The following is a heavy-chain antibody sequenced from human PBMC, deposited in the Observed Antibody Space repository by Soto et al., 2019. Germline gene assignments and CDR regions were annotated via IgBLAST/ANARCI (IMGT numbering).Heavy chain of an antibody. CDR2: VNHSGST. CDR3: ASRYSCGFYGMDV. D-gene: IGHD6-19*01. J-gene: IGHJ6*02. Sequence: QVQLQQWGAGLLKPSETLSLTCAVYGGSFSGYLWSWIRQPPGKGLEWIGEVNHSGSTNYTRSPESRVTITEDTAKNQFSLKLSSVTAADTAVYYWASRYSCGFYGMDVWGQGTTVTVSS. V-gene: IGHV4-34*01. CDR1: GGSFSGYL.